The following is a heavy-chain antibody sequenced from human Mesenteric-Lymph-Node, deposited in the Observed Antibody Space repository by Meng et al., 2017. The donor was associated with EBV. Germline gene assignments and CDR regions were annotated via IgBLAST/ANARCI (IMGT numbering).Heavy chain of an antibody. J-gene: IGHJ5*02. CDR2: INTNTGNP. D-gene: IGHD1/OR15-1a*01. CDR1: GYTFTSYA. Sequence: QVQLVQSGSEWKKPGASVQVSCKASGYTFTSYAMKWVRQAPGQGLEWGGWINTNTGNPTYAQGFTGRFVFSLDTSVSTAYLQISSLKAEDTAVYYCARDLNNIAHGWWFAPSGQGTLGTVSS. V-gene: IGHV7-4-1*02. CDR3: ARDLNNIAHGWWFAP.